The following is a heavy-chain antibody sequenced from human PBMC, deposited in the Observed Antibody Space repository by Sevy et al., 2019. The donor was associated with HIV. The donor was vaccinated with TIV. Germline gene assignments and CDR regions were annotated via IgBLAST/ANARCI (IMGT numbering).Heavy chain of an antibody. CDR2: ISYDESIE. CDR3: AREGNCGDSGDAFDI. V-gene: IGHV3-30*14. Sequence: GGSLRLSCAASGFTFSSYTVHWVRQAPDKGLEWVALISYDESIEYYADSVRGRFTITRDTSESTLYLQMSSLRAEDTAVYYCAREGNCGDSGDAFDIWGQGTLVTVSS. CDR1: GFTFSSYT. D-gene: IGHD4-17*01. J-gene: IGHJ3*02.